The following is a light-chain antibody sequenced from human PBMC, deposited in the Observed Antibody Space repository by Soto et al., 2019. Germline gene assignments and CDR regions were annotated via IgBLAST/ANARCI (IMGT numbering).Light chain of an antibody. CDR3: GSWDSSLSAYV. CDR1: SSNIGGNS. V-gene: IGLV1-51*01. Sequence: QSVLTQPPSVSAAPGQKVTISCSGSSSNIGGNSVSWYQQLPGTAPTLLISDDNKRPSGIADRFSGSKSGTSATLGITGFQTGDEADYYCGSWDSSLSAYVFGTGTKVTVL. J-gene: IGLJ1*01. CDR2: DDN.